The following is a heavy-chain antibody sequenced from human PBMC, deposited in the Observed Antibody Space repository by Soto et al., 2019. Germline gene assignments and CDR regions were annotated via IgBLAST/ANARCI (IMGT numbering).Heavy chain of an antibody. CDR3: ERTPRKGHFDY. Sequence: GASVKVSCKPSGYTFTSYDINWVRQAPGQGLEWLGWMNPDNGNTGYAQKFQDRVIMTRDTSTRTAYMELSSLRSEDTAVYYCERTPRKGHFDYWGQGALVTVSS. CDR2: MNPDNGNT. V-gene: IGHV1-8*01. CDR1: GYTFTSYD. J-gene: IGHJ4*02.